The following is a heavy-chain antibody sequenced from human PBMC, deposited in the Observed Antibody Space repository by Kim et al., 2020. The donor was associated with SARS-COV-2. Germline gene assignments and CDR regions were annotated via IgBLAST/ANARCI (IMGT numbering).Heavy chain of an antibody. J-gene: IGHJ4*02. Sequence: SLKSRVTISVDTSKNQFSLKLGSVTAADTAVYYCARGRRRQTTRSPSFDYWGQGTLVTVSS. V-gene: IGHV4-34*13. CDR3: ARGRRRQTTRSPSFDY.